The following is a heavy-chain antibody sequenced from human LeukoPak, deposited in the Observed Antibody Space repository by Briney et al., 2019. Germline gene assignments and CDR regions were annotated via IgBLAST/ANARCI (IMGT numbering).Heavy chain of an antibody. Sequence: SETLSLTCTVSGGSISSYYWSWIRQPLGKGLEWIGYFHNSGTSTYNPSLKSRVTISADTSKNQFSLKLNSLTTADTAVYYCTRGAGWLIDYWGQGILVTVSS. CDR1: GGSISSYY. D-gene: IGHD3-16*01. CDR2: FHNSGTS. J-gene: IGHJ4*02. CDR3: TRGAGWLIDY. V-gene: IGHV4-59*01.